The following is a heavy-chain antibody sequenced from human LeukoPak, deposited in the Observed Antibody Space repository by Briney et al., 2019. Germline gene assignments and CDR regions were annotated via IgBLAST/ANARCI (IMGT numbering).Heavy chain of an antibody. CDR1: GFTLSSYA. J-gene: IGHJ4*02. D-gene: IGHD5-18*01. V-gene: IGHV3-30*04. CDR3: ARAETDTAMDYSFDY. Sequence: PGGSLRLSCAAPGFTLSSYAMHWVRQAPGKGLEWVPVISYDGNNKYYADSVKGRFTISRDSSKNTLYLQMNSLRAEDTAVYYCARAETDTAMDYSFDYWGQGTLVTVSP. CDR2: ISYDGNNK.